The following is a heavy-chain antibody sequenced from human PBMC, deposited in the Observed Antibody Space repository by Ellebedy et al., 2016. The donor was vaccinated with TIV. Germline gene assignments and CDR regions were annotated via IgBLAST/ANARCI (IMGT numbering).Heavy chain of an antibody. V-gene: IGHV1-2*02. J-gene: IGHJ6*02. CDR1: GYTFTAFY. D-gene: IGHD5-24*01. Sequence: ASVKVSCKASGYTFTAFYIHWVRQAPGQGLEFLGFINPKTGGTNYEQKFQGRVTTTRDMSLTTAYMEVSNLRSDDTAVYYCARAGRDGYKLLLGYFHGLDVWGQGTTVIASS. CDR3: ARAGRDGYKLLLGYFHGLDV. CDR2: INPKTGGT.